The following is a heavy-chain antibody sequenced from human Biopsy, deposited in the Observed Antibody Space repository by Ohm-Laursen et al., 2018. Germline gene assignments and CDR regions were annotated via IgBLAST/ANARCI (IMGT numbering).Heavy chain of an antibody. J-gene: IGHJ5*02. D-gene: IGHD3-22*01. CDR2: INATTGDT. Sequence: ASVKASCKASGYTFTGYHAHWVRQAPGQGLEWMGWINATTGDTNYAQKFQGRVTMTRDTSISTAYVDLSSLRSDDTAVYYCTRGGYYYDSLAYYYWFDPWGQGTLVTVSS. CDR3: TRGGYYYDSLAYYYWFDP. V-gene: IGHV1-2*02. CDR1: GYTFTGYH.